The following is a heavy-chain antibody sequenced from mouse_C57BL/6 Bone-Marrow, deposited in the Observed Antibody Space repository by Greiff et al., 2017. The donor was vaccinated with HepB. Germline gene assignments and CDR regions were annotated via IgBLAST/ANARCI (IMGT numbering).Heavy chain of an antibody. CDR3: TTRGNVYGFAY. CDR2: IDPENGDT. V-gene: IGHV14-4*01. D-gene: IGHD1-2*01. CDR1: GFNIKDDY. J-gene: IGHJ3*01. Sequence: EVQLQQSGAELVRPGASVKLSCTASGFNIKDDYMHWVKQRPEQGLEWIGWIDPENGDTEYASKFQGKATITADTSSNTAYLQLSSLTSEDNAVYYNTTRGNVYGFAYWGQGTPVTVSA.